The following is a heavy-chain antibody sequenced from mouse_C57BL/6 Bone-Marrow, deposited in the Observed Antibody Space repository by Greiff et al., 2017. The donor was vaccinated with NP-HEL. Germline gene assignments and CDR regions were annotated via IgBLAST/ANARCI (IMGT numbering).Heavy chain of an antibody. D-gene: IGHD1-1*01. V-gene: IGHV5-12*01. CDR3: GTTGVAHYWYFDV. Sequence: EVKLVESGGGLVQPGGSLKLSCAASGFTFSDYYMYWVRQTPEKRLEWVAYISNGGGSTYYPDTVKGRFTISRDNAKNTLYLQMSRLKSEDTAMYYCGTTGVAHYWYFDVWGTGTTVTVSS. J-gene: IGHJ1*03. CDR1: GFTFSDYY. CDR2: ISNGGGST.